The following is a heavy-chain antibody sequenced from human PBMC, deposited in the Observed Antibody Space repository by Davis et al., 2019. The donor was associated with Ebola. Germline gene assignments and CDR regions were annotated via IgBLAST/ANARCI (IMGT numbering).Heavy chain of an antibody. CDR3: ARGVAAYYYYGMDV. J-gene: IGHJ6*02. CDR1: GYTFTSYA. CDR2: IIPIFGTA. V-gene: IGHV1-69*06. D-gene: IGHD3-3*01. Sequence: SVKVSCKASGYTFTSYAISWVRQAPGQGLEWMGGIIPIFGTANYAQKFQGRVTITADKSTSTAYMELSSLRSEDTAVYYCARGVAAYYYYGMDVWGQGTTVTVSS.